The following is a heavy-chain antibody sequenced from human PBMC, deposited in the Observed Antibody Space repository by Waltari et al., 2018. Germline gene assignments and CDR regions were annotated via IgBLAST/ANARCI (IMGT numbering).Heavy chain of an antibody. J-gene: IGHJ4*02. CDR1: GFTFSSYS. CDR3: AKGSRPKWLHFDY. V-gene: IGHV3-21*01. D-gene: IGHD5-12*01. CDR2: ISSSSSYI. Sequence: EVQLVESGGGLVKPGGSLRLSCAASGFTFSSYSMTWVRQAPGKGLEWVSSISSSSSYIYYADSVKGRFTISRDNAKNSLYLQMNSLRAEDTAVYYCAKGSRPKWLHFDYWGQGTLVTVSS.